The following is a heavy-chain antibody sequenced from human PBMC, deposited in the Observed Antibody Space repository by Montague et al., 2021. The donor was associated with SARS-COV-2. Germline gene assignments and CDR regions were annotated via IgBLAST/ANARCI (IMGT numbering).Heavy chain of an antibody. V-gene: IGHV4-34*01. Sequence: SETLSLTCAVHGGSFSTYSWNWIRQPPGKGLEWIVEIHHGGSTNCNPSLKSRVTISADTSKNQFSLKLTSVAAADTAVYYCARLGDGVVPSPILGVGPYYSYYYMDVWGKGTTVTVSS. CDR1: GGSFSTYS. CDR2: IHHGGST. D-gene: IGHD3-10*01. J-gene: IGHJ6*03. CDR3: ARLGDGVVPSPILGVGPYYSYYYMDV.